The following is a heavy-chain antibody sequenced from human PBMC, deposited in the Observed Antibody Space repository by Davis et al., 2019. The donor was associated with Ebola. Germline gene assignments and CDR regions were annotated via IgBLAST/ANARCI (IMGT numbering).Heavy chain of an antibody. CDR2: ISYDGSNK. V-gene: IGHV3-33*05. D-gene: IGHD1-26*01. CDR1: GFTFSSYG. Sequence: GGSLRLSCAASGFTFSSYGMHWVRQAPGKGLEWVAVISYDGSNKYYADSVKGRFTISRDNSKNTAYLQMNSLRAEDTAVYYCARSDSGSYRGFDYWGQGTLVTVSS. CDR3: ARSDSGSYRGFDY. J-gene: IGHJ4*02.